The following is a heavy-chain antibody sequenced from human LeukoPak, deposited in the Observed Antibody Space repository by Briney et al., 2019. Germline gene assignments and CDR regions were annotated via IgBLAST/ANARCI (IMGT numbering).Heavy chain of an antibody. CDR2: INPNSGGT. J-gene: IGHJ4*02. CDR1: GYTFTGYY. V-gene: IGHV1-2*02. Sequence: ASVKVSCKASGYTFTGYYMHWVRQAPGQGLEWMGWINPNSGGTNYEQKFQGRVTMTRDTAISTAYMEVTRLRSDDTAVYYCAREGSGWYGKFDYWGQGTLVTVSS. D-gene: IGHD6-19*01. CDR3: AREGSGWYGKFDY.